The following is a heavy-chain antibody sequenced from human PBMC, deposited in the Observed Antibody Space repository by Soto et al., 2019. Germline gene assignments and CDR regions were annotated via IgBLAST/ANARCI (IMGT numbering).Heavy chain of an antibody. CDR2: ISYDGSDT. CDR1: GFPFTSYG. D-gene: IGHD3-16*02. V-gene: IGHV3-30*03. J-gene: IGHJ4*02. CDR3: VVGQYYFDY. Sequence: QVQLVESGGGVVQPGRSLRLSCAASGFPFTSYGMHWVREGPDKGLEWVAIISYDGSDTYYADSVKGRFTISRANSKNTLYLQMNSLRPEDTALYYCVVGQYYFDYRGQGTLVIVSS.